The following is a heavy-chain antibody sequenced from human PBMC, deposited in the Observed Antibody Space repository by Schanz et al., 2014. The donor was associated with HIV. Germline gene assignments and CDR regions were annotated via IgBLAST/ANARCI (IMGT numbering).Heavy chain of an antibody. CDR2: ITWTGKNV. Sequence: GQLVESGGDLVQPGRSLRLSCAATGFTFHDYGMHWVRQAPGKGLEWVSGITWTGKNVYYADFVKGRFTISRDNAKNSLYLQMNSLRAEDTAFYYCAKATDYGGSNFDYWGQGTLVTVSS. CDR1: GFTFHDYG. V-gene: IGHV3-9*01. CDR3: AKATDYGGSNFDY. D-gene: IGHD4-17*01. J-gene: IGHJ4*02.